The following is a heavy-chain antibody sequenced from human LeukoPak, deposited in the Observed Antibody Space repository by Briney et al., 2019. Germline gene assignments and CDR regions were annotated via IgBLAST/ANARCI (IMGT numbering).Heavy chain of an antibody. CDR3: ARDRPGGIRISRHYYDSSGYYYY. CDR2: INPSGGST. Sequence: ASVKVSCKASGYTFTSYYMHWVRQAPGQGLEWMGIINPSGGSTSYAQKFQGRVTMTRDTSTSTVYMELRSLRSDDTAVYYCARDRPGGIRISRHYYDSSGYYYYWGQGTLVTVSS. CDR1: GYTFTSYY. V-gene: IGHV1-46*01. J-gene: IGHJ4*02. D-gene: IGHD3-22*01.